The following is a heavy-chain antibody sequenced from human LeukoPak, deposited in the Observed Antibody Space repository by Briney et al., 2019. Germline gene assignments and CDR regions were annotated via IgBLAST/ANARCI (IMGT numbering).Heavy chain of an antibody. V-gene: IGHV6-1*01. CDR3: TRERDDYFPFDP. CDR2: TFYRSKWYE. J-gene: IGHJ5*02. Sequence: SQTLSLTCAISGDSVSSNSAAWNWIRQSPSRGLEWLGRTFYRSKWYEDYAVSVKSRITINSDTFNNQFSLHLSSVTPEDTAIYYCTRERDDYFPFDPWGQGTLVAVSS. D-gene: IGHD2/OR15-2a*01. CDR1: GDSVSSNSAA.